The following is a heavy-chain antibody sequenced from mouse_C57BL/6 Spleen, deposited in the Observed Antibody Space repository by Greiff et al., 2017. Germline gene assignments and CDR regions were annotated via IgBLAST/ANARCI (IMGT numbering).Heavy chain of an antibody. CDR2: FYPGSGSI. J-gene: IGHJ4*01. CDR1: GYTFTEYT. CDR3: ARHEDTVDDGYYEGAMDY. Sequence: QVQLQQSGAELVKPGASVKLSCKASGYTFTEYTIHWVKQRSGQGLEWIGWFYPGSGSIKYNEKFKDKATLTADKSSSTVYMELSRLTSEDSAVYFCARHEDTVDDGYYEGAMDYWGQGTSVTVSS. V-gene: IGHV1-62-2*01. D-gene: IGHD2-3*01.